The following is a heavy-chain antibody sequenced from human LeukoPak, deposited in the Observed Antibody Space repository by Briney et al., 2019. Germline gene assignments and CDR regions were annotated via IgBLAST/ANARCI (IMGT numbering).Heavy chain of an antibody. V-gene: IGHV3-30-3*01. Sequence: GGSLRLSCAASGFTFSSYAMHWVRQAPGKGLEWVAVISYDGSNKYYADSVKGRFTISRDNSKNTLYLQMNSLRAEDTAVYYCARVQYQLRPPFDYWGQGTLVTASS. CDR3: ARVQYQLRPPFDY. J-gene: IGHJ4*02. D-gene: IGHD2-2*01. CDR2: ISYDGSNK. CDR1: GFTFSSYA.